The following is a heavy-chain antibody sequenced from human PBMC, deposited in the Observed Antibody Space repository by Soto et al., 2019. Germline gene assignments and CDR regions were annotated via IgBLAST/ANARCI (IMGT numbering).Heavy chain of an antibody. CDR2: IYYSGST. CDR3: ARERLTGRYYYGMDV. D-gene: IGHD7-27*01. V-gene: IGHV4-31*03. Sequence: QVQLQESGPGLVKPSQTLSLTCTVSGGSISSGGYYWSWIRQHPGKGLEWIGYIYYSGSTYHNPSLKSRVTISVDTSKNQFSLKLSSVTAADTAVYYCARERLTGRYYYGMDVWGQGTTVTVSS. CDR1: GGSISSGGYY. J-gene: IGHJ6*02.